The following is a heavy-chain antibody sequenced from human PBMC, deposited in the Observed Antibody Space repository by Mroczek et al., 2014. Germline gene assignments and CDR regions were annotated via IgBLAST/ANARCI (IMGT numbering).Heavy chain of an antibody. Sequence: QVQLQESGPGLVKPSETLSLTCTVSGGSISSYYWSWIRQPPGKGLEWIGYIYYSGSTNYNPSLKSRVTISVDTSKNQFSLKLSSVTAADTAVYYCARPTVAGAFDIWGPRDNGHRLF. CDR2: IYYSGST. V-gene: IGHV4-59*01. CDR3: ARPTVAGAFDI. J-gene: IGHJ3*02. D-gene: IGHD6-19*01. CDR1: GGSISSYY.